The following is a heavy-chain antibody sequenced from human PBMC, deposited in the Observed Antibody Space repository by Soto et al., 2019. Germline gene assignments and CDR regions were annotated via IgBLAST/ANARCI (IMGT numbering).Heavy chain of an antibody. CDR2: ISGSGGNT. CDR3: AKDRFGIVGPVDY. CDR1: GLIFSDYA. Sequence: EVQLLESGGDLVQPGGSLRLSCAASGLIFSDYAMSWVRQAPGKGLECVACISGSGGNTFYADSVKGRFTISRDNSKNTFSLHMNSLRVDDTAVYFCAKDRFGIVGPVDYWGQGTLVTVSS. V-gene: IGHV3-23*01. J-gene: IGHJ4*02. D-gene: IGHD1-26*01.